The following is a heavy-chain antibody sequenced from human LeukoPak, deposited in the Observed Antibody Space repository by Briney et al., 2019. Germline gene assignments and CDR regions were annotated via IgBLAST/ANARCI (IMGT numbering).Heavy chain of an antibody. V-gene: IGHV1-2*02. J-gene: IGHJ4*02. CDR2: MNPNSGGT. D-gene: IGHD5-18*01. Sequence: ASVKVSCKASGYSFTGYYVHWVRQAPGQGLEWMGCMNPNSGGTNYAQNFQGRVTMTRDTSITAAYMELSSLRSDDTAVYYRARLYNYGHYFDFWGQGTLVTVSS. CDR3: ARLYNYGHYFDF. CDR1: GYSFTGYY.